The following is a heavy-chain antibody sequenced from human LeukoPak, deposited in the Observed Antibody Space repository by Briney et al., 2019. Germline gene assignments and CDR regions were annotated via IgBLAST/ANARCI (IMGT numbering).Heavy chain of an antibody. V-gene: IGHV3-33*01. D-gene: IGHD1-7*01. CDR1: GFTFSSYG. J-gene: IGHJ4*02. CDR2: IWYDGSNK. Sequence: GGSLRLSCAASGFTFSSYGMHWVRQAPGKGLEWVAVIWYDGSNKYYADSVKGRFTISRDNSKDTLYLQMNSLKTEDTAVYYCTTKLELRDASFVGVDYWGQGTLVTVSS. CDR3: TTKLELRDASFVGVDY.